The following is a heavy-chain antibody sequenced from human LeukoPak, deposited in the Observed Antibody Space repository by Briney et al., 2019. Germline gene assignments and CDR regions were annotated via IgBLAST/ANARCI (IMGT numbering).Heavy chain of an antibody. J-gene: IGHJ4*02. D-gene: IGHD3-16*01. Sequence: GGSLRLSCAASGFTLSSYSMRWVRQAPGKGLVWVSRINNDGSSTSYADSVKGRFTISRDNAKNTLYLQMNSLRDEDTAVYYCAKGGTVLFDYWGQGTLVTVSS. CDR3: AKGGTVLFDY. CDR2: INNDGSST. V-gene: IGHV3-74*01. CDR1: GFTLSSYS.